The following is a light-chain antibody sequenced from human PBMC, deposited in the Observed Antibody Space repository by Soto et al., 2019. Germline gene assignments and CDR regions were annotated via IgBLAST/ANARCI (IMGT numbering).Light chain of an antibody. Sequence: QSVLTQSPSASASLGASVKLTCTLSSGHSSYAIAWHQQQPEKGPRYLMKFNSDGSHSKGDGIPDRFSGSSSGAERYLTISSLQSEDEADYYCQNWGTGIVVFGGGTKVTVL. V-gene: IGLV4-69*01. CDR3: QNWGTGIVV. J-gene: IGLJ2*01. CDR1: SGHSSYA. CDR2: FNSDGSH.